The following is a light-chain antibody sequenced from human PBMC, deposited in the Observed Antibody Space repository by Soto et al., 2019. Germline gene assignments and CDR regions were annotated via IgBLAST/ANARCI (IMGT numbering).Light chain of an antibody. J-gene: IGLJ2*01. Sequence: QSVLTQPASVSGSPGQSITISCTGTSSDFGGYNYVSWYQQYPGKAPQLMIYDVTNRPSGVSNRFSGSKSGNTASLTISGLQAEDEADYYCSSYTSSSTLVFGGGTKVTVL. CDR3: SSYTSSSTLV. CDR2: DVT. V-gene: IGLV2-14*01. CDR1: SSDFGGYNY.